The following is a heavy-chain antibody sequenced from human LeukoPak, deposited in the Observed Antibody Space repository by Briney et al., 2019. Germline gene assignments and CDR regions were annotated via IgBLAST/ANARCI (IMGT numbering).Heavy chain of an antibody. Sequence: ASVKVSCKVSGYTLTDLSIHWVRQAPGKGLEWMGGFDRENGEIVYAQKFQGGVTMTEDTSTNTAYLELSSLRSEATAVYYCAATIVVMTAIDFWGQGSLVTVSS. J-gene: IGHJ4*02. V-gene: IGHV1-24*01. CDR2: FDRENGEI. D-gene: IGHD2-21*02. CDR3: AATIVVMTAIDF. CDR1: GYTLTDLS.